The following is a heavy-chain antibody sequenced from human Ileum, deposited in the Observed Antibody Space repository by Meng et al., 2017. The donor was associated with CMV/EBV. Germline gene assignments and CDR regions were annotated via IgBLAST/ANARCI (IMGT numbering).Heavy chain of an antibody. D-gene: IGHD3-3*01. Sequence: SDWMSWVRQAPGKGLEWVANIKQDGSEKYYVDSVKGRFTISRDNAKNSLYLQMNSLRAEDTAVYYCARDMPPENYDFWSGYSYYFDYWGQGTLVTVSS. J-gene: IGHJ4*02. CDR2: IKQDGSEK. CDR1: SDW. CDR3: ARDMPPENYDFWSGYSYYFDY. V-gene: IGHV3-7*01.